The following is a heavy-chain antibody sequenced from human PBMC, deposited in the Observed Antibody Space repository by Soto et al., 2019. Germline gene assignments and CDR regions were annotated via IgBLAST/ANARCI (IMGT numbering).Heavy chain of an antibody. CDR3: ARGPKMSSRGYMDV. CDR1: GFTVSSNY. V-gene: IGHV3-53*04. Sequence: GGSLRLSCAASGFTVSSNYMSWVRQAPGKGLEWVSVIYSGGSTYYADSVKGRFTISRHNSKNTLYLQMNSLRAEDTAVYYCARGPKMSSRGYMDVWGKGTTVTVSS. J-gene: IGHJ6*03. D-gene: IGHD3-10*01. CDR2: IYSGGST.